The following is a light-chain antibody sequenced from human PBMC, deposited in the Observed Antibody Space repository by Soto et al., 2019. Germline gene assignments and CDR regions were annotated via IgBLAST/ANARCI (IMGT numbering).Light chain of an antibody. V-gene: IGLV2-14*01. CDR2: DVN. Sequence: QSALTQPASVSGSPGQSITISCTGTKSDVGGYNYVSWFQQHPGKAPKLMIYDVNNRPSGVSNRFSGSKSGNTASLTISGLQAEDEADYYCSSFTSSNTVLFGGGTKLTVL. CDR1: KSDVGGYNY. CDR3: SSFTSSNTVL. J-gene: IGLJ2*01.